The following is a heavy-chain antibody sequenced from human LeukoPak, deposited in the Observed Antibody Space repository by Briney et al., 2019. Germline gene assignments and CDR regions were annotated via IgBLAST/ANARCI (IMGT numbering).Heavy chain of an antibody. CDR1: GFTFSSYA. Sequence: GGSLRLSRAASGFTFSSYAMSWVRQAPGKGLEWVSAISGSGGSTYYADSVKGRFTIPRDNSKNTLYLQMNSLRAEDTAVYYCAKDYYYDSSGYYDSIDYWGQGTLVTVSS. V-gene: IGHV3-23*01. CDR2: ISGSGGST. J-gene: IGHJ4*02. D-gene: IGHD3-22*01. CDR3: AKDYYYDSSGYYDSIDY.